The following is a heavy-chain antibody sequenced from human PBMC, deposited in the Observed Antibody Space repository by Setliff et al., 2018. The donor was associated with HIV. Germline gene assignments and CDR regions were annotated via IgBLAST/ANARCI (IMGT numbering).Heavy chain of an antibody. CDR2: INHSGST. Sequence: SETLSLTCAVYGGSFSGYYWSWLRQPPGKGLEWIGEINHSGSTNYNPSLKSRVAISVDTSKNQFSVKLSSVTAADTAVYYCARGRHYSSSAPFAIDFWGQGMLVTVSS. V-gene: IGHV4-34*01. D-gene: IGHD6-6*01. J-gene: IGHJ4*02. CDR1: GGSFSGYY. CDR3: ARGRHYSSSAPFAIDF.